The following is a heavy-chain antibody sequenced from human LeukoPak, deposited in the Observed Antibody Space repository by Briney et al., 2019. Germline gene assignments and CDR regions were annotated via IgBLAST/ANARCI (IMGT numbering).Heavy chain of an antibody. Sequence: GGSLRLSCAASGFTFSSYWIHWVRQAPGKGLVWVSRTSDDGRSTNYADSVKGRFTISRDNAKNTLYLQMNNLRVEDTAVYYCAKAMVRGVFDYWGQGALVTVSS. CDR1: GFTFSSYW. CDR2: TSDDGRST. V-gene: IGHV3-74*01. J-gene: IGHJ4*02. D-gene: IGHD3-10*01. CDR3: AKAMVRGVFDY.